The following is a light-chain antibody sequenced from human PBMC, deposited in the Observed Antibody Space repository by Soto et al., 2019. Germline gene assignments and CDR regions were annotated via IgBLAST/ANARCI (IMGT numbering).Light chain of an antibody. J-gene: IGLJ1*01. V-gene: IGLV2-14*01. CDR2: DVS. CDR1: SSDVGAYHY. CDR3: ASYSTSSAPFV. Sequence: QSVLTQPASVSGSPGQSITISCTGTSSDVGAYHYVSWYQHYPGKAPKLIIFDVSDRPSGVSYRFSGSKSGNTASLTISGLQAADEADYYCASYSTSSAPFVFGTGTKVTVL.